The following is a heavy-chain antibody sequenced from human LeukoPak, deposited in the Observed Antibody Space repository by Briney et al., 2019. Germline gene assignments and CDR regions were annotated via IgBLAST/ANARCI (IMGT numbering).Heavy chain of an antibody. D-gene: IGHD5-12*01. CDR1: GGSVSSTFYS. CDR2: MYYSGSA. V-gene: IGHV4-39*01. CDR3: ASATTYSIDD. Sequence: SETLSLTCNVSGGSVSSTFYSWGWIRQPPGKGLEWIGSMYYSGSAHYNLSLKSRVTMSVDTSKNQFSLKLSSVTAADTAIYFCASATTYSIDDWGQGTLVTVSS. J-gene: IGHJ4*01.